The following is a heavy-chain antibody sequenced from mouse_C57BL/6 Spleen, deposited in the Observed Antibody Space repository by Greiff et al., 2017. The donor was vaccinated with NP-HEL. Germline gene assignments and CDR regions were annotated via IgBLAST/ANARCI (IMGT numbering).Heavy chain of an antibody. CDR2: IHPNSGST. V-gene: IGHV1-64*01. CDR1: GYTFTSYW. J-gene: IGHJ2*01. D-gene: IGHD3-2*02. CDR3: ERGGRLRVRDFDD. Sequence: VQLQQPGAELVKPGASVKLSCKASGYTFTSYWMHWVKQRPGQGLEWIGMIHPNSGSTNYNEKFKSKATLTVAKSSSTAYMQLSSLTSEDSAVYYCERGGRLRVRDFDDWGQGTTLTVSS.